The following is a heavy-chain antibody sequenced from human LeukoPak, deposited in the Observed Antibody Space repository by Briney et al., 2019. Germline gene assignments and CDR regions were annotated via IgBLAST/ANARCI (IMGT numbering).Heavy chain of an antibody. CDR1: GFTFSNYG. CDR2: IRYDGSNK. D-gene: IGHD5-24*01. CDR3: AKERRDGYNPFDY. V-gene: IGHV3-30*02. J-gene: IGHJ4*02. Sequence: PGGSLRLSCAASGFTFSNYGVHWVRQAPGKGLEWVSFIRYDGSNKYYADSVKGRFTISRDSSDNTVYLQMNSLRPEDTAVYYCAKERRDGYNPFDYWGQGTLVTVSS.